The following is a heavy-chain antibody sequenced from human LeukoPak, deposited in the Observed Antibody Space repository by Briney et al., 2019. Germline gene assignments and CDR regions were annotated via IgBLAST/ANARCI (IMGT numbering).Heavy chain of an antibody. J-gene: IGHJ5*02. Sequence: SETLSLTCTVSGGSIRDSLYYWGWIRHSPGKGLEWIGSIYYSGITYYNPSLKSRVTISVDTSRNQFSLKLSSVTAADTTVYYCARHFVYYYGSGTYYPCWFDPWGQGTLVTVSS. CDR2: IYYSGIT. CDR3: ARHFVYYYGSGTYYPCWFDP. V-gene: IGHV4-39*01. D-gene: IGHD3-10*01. CDR1: GGSIRDSLYY.